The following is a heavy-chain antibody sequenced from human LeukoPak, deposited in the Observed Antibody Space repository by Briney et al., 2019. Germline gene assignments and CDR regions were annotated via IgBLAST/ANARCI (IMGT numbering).Heavy chain of an antibody. Sequence: PSESLSLTCAVYGGSFSGYYWNWIRQPPGKGLEWVGEINHSGSTNYNPSHKSRVTISVDTSKNQFSLRLSSVTAADTAVYYCARGFLRGYSRGYFDLWGRGTLVTVSS. CDR2: INHSGST. CDR3: ARGFLRGYSRGYFDL. CDR1: GGSFSGYY. V-gene: IGHV4-34*01. J-gene: IGHJ2*01. D-gene: IGHD5-18*01.